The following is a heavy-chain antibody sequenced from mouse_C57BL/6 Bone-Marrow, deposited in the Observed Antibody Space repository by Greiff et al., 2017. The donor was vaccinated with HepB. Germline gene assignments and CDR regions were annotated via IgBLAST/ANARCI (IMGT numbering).Heavy chain of an antibody. Sequence: EVQGVESGGGLVQPGESLKLSCESNEYEFPSHDMSWVRKTPEKRLELVAAINSDGGSTYYPDTMERRFIISRDNTKKTLYLQMSSLRSEDTALYYCAPPYYYGSSPYAMDYLGQGTSVTVSS. CDR3: APPYYYGSSPYAMDY. CDR1: EYEFPSHD. V-gene: IGHV5-2*01. D-gene: IGHD1-1*01. J-gene: IGHJ4*01. CDR2: INSDGGST.